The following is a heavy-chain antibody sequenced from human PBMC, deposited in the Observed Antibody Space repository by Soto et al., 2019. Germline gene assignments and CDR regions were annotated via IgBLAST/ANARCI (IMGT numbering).Heavy chain of an antibody. CDR3: ARHLRAERHYDFWSAIRPYYYYSGLDV. D-gene: IGHD3-3*01. V-gene: IGHV4-39*01. CDR2: IYYSGST. J-gene: IGHJ6*02. Sequence: PSETLSLTCTVSGGSISSSSYYWGWIRQPPGKGLEWIGSIYYSGSTYYNPALKGRVTISVDTAKNQLSLKLSSVTAADTAVYYCARHLRAERHYDFWSAIRPYYYYSGLDVWGQGTTVTVSS. CDR1: GGSISSSSYY.